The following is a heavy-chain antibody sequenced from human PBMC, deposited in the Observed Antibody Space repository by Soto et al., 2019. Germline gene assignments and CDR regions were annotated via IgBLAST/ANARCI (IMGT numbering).Heavy chain of an antibody. CDR2: IYYSGST. CDR3: ARRSRITMIVVET. CDR1: GGSISSSSYY. V-gene: IGHV4-39*01. Sequence: ETLSLTCTVSGGSISSSSYYWGWIRQPPGKGLEWIGSIYYSGSTYYNPSLKSRVTISVDTSKNQFSLKLSSVTAADTAVYYCARRSRITMIVVETWGRGTLVTVSS. D-gene: IGHD3-22*01. J-gene: IGHJ5*02.